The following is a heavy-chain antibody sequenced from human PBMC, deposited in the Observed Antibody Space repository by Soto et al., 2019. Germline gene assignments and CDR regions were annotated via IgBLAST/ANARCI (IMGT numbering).Heavy chain of an antibody. J-gene: IGHJ4*02. V-gene: IGHV3-48*03. CDR2: ISSSVNTI. Sequence: GGSLRLSCAASGFTLSSYEMNWVRQVPGKGLEWVSYISSSVNTIYYADSVKGRFTISRDNAKNSLYLQMTSLRAEDTAVYYCARARYCNSPSCYYYFAYLGQGTRVTFSS. CDR3: ARARYCNSPSCYYYFAY. CDR1: GFTLSSYE. D-gene: IGHD2-2*01.